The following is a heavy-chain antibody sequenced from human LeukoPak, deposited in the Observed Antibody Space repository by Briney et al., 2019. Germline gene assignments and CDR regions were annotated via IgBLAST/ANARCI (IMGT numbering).Heavy chain of an antibody. J-gene: IGHJ4*02. CDR3: ARGWPYCSGGSCYGFYDY. CDR2: IYSSGST. CDR1: GDSISRSSYY. D-gene: IGHD2-15*01. V-gene: IGHV4-39*07. Sequence: SETLSLTCTVSGDSISRSSYYWGWIRQPPGKGLEWVANIYSSGSTYYNPSLKSRVTISVDRSKNQFSLKLSSVTAADTAVYYCARGWPYCSGGSCYGFYDYWGQGTLVTVSS.